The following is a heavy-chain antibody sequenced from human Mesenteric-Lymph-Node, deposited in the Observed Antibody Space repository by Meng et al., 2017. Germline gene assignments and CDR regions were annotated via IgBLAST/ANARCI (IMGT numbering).Heavy chain of an antibody. CDR2: ISSSGSTI. Sequence: GGSLRLSCAASGFTFSDYYMSWIRQAPGKGLEWVSYISSSGSTIYYADSVKGRFTISRDNAKNSLYLQMNSLRAEDTAIYYCAKKTGYCSSTACFDYWGQGTLVTVSS. D-gene: IGHD2-2*01. V-gene: IGHV3-11*01. CDR3: AKKTGYCSSTACFDY. J-gene: IGHJ4*02. CDR1: GFTFSDYY.